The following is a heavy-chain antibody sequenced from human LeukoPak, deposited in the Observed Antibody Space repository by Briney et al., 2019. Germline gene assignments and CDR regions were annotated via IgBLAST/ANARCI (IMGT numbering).Heavy chain of an antibody. CDR1: GGSISSYY. CDR3: ARDVNLAY. J-gene: IGHJ4*02. CDR2: IYYSGTT. V-gene: IGHV4-59*01. Sequence: PSETLSLTCTVSGGSISSYYWSWIRQPPWKGLEWIGYIYYSGTTSYDPSLKSRVTISVDTSKNQFSLNLTSVTAADTAAYYCARDVNLAYWGQGTLVTVSS.